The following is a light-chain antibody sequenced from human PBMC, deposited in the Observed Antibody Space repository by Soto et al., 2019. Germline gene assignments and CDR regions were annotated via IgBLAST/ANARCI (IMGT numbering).Light chain of an antibody. CDR1: QSVSSR. CDR3: HQYKNFWT. Sequence: EIVMTQSPATLSVSPGERVTLSCRASQSVSSRLAWYHQKPGQSPRLLIYGASTRATGIPARFSGSGSGTEFTLTIGSLQSEDFGLYYCHQYKNFWTFGQGTKVDVK. CDR2: GAS. J-gene: IGKJ1*01. V-gene: IGKV3-15*01.